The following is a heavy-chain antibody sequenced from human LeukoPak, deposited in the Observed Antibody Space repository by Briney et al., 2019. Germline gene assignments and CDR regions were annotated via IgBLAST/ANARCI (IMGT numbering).Heavy chain of an antibody. CDR1: GFNFNNYD. V-gene: IGHV3-30*02. CDR2: IKFHGHET. CDR3: ARGGVEMATIYFDY. J-gene: IGHJ4*02. Sequence: GGYLRLSCVASGFNFNNYDFHWVRQAPGKGLEWVAFIKFHGHETFYADSVKGRFTISRDNSKSTLYLQMNSLRAEDTAVYYCARGGVEMATIYFDYWGQGTLVTVSS. D-gene: IGHD5-24*01.